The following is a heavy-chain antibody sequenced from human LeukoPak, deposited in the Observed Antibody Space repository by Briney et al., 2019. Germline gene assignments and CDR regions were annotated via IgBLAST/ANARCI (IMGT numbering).Heavy chain of an antibody. CDR3: ARGGGSEPFDY. J-gene: IGHJ4*02. CDR1: GGSFNSYY. Sequence: SETLSLTCTVSGGSFNSYYWSWIPQPAGKGLEWIGRIYTSGSTNLNTSLKTRVTMSVDTSKKQYSLKLSSVTAADTAVYYCARGGGSEPFDYWGQGTLVTVSS. V-gene: IGHV4-4*07. D-gene: IGHD1-14*01. CDR2: IYTSGST.